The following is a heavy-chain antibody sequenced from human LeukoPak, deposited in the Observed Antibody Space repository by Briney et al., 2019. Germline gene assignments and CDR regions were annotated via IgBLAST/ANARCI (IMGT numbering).Heavy chain of an antibody. CDR2: ISSSSSTI. CDR1: GFTFSNYI. V-gene: IGHV3-48*01. J-gene: IGHJ4*02. CDR3: ARGPVVVPAAPIDY. D-gene: IGHD2-2*01. Sequence: GGSLRLSCAASGFTFSNYIMNWVRQAPGKGLEWVSYISSSSSTIYYADSVKGRFTISRDNAKNSLYLQMNSLRAEDTAVYYCARGPVVVPAAPIDYWGQGTLVTVSS.